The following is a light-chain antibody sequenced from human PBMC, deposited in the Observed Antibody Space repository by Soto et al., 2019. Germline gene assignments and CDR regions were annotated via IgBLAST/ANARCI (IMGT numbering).Light chain of an antibody. CDR1: RSVDTD. CDR3: HQYYNRPPWT. Sequence: EILMTQSPATLSVSPGDSATLSCRASRSVDTDLAWYQQKPGQAPRLLVFATSARATGVPDRFRGSRSGTDFTLTISSLQPEDSATYYSHQYYNRPPWTFGQGTKVDIK. CDR2: ATS. J-gene: IGKJ1*01. V-gene: IGKV3-15*01.